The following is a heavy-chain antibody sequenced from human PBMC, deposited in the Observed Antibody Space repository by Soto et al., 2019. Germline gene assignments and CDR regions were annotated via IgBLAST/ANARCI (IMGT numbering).Heavy chain of an antibody. J-gene: IGHJ5*02. V-gene: IGHV1-69*12. CDR2: IIPIFGTS. D-gene: IGHD1-7*01. CDR1: GGTFSSYA. Sequence: QVQLVQSGAEVKKPGSSVKVSCKASGGTFSSYAISWVRQAPGQGLEWMGGIIPIFGTSNYAQKFQGRVTITADESTSTAYMELSSLRSEDTAVYYCARVVGGYNWNYVSFDPWGQGTLVTVSS. CDR3: ARVVGGYNWNYVSFDP.